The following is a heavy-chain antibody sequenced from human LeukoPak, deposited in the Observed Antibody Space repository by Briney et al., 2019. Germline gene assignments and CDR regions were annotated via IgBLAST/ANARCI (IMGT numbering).Heavy chain of an antibody. D-gene: IGHD2-15*01. CDR3: GRWRRESISSYIGFDY. CDR1: SDSISKNHVF. CDR2: VSYFGSS. V-gene: IGHV4-39*01. J-gene: IGHJ4*02. Sequence: SETLSLTCTVSSDSISKNHVFWAWLRQPPGKGLEWLGSVSYFGSSNYNPSFKSRATVSVNTSKNQFSLKLSSVTAADTAVYYCGRWRRESISSYIGFDYWGQGILVTVSS.